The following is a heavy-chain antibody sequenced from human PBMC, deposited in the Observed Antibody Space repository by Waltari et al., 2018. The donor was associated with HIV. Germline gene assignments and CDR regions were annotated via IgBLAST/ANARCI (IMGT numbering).Heavy chain of an antibody. V-gene: IGHV1-46*03. J-gene: IGHJ4*02. CDR3: VRTYCTSSSSYYAFDF. D-gene: IGHD3-10*01. Sequence: QGQLVQSESGMKQPGGSVQVSCKASGYSFTTHFIHWVRQAPGQRLEWMSVIKPSGGNTDLERNFQGKITLTRDTNNTTVYMNLKNLTSEDTAVYYCVRTYCTSSSSYYAFDFWVQGPLVTVSS. CDR2: IKPSGGNT. CDR1: GYSFTTHF.